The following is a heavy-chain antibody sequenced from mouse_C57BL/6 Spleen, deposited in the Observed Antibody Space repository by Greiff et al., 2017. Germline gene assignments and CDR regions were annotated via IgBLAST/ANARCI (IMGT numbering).Heavy chain of an antibody. CDR2: IDPEDGDT. CDR1: GFNIKDYY. Sequence: EVKLQESGAELVRPGASVKLSCTASGFNIKDYYMHWVKQRPEQGLEWIGRIDPEDGDTEYAPKFQGKATMTADTSSNTAYLQLSSLTSEDTAVYYCTTTPYDYEAMDYWGQGTSVTVSS. J-gene: IGHJ4*01. V-gene: IGHV14-1*01. D-gene: IGHD1-1*01. CDR3: TTTPYDYEAMDY.